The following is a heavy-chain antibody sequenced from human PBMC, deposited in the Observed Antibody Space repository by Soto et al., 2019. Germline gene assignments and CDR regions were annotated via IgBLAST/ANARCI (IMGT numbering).Heavy chain of an antibody. CDR1: GDRVSSNSAA. J-gene: IGHJ6*02. CDR3: ARAGITGTTKSHYYNGMEF. D-gene: IGHD1-7*01. Sequence: PSKPLSLTCAISGDRVSSNSAAWNWIRQSPSRGLEWLGRTYYRSKWYNDYALSVKSRITINPDTSKTWFSLKLNSVSTGDRVVYYCARAGITGTTKSHYYNGMEFWGQGPRVT. CDR2: TYYRSKWYN. V-gene: IGHV6-1*01.